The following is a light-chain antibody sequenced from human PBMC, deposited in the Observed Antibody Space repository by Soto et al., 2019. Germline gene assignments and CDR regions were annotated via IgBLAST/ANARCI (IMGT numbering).Light chain of an antibody. V-gene: IGLV1-40*01. CDR2: GNT. CDR3: QSYDNTLSGPFYV. J-gene: IGLJ1*01. CDR1: TSNIGAGYD. Sequence: QSALTQPPSVSGALGQRVTISCTGITSNIGAGYDVHWYQLLPGKAPKLLIYGNTNRPSGVPDRFSGSKSATSASLAIPGLQAEDEAIYYCQSYDNTLSGPFYVFGTGTKLTVL.